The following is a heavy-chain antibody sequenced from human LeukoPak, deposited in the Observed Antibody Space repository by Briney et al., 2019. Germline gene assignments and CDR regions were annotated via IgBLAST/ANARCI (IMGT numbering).Heavy chain of an antibody. Sequence: PGGSLRLSCAASGFTFSSYAMNWVRQAPGKGLEWVSTISNSGESTYYADSVKGRFTISRDNSRNTLYLQMNSLRADDSAIYYCAKHFGLENYYLPGHNWGQGTLVTVSS. CDR3: AKHFGLENYYLPGHN. D-gene: IGHD3-10*01. CDR2: ISNSGEST. J-gene: IGHJ4*02. V-gene: IGHV3-23*01. CDR1: GFTFSSYA.